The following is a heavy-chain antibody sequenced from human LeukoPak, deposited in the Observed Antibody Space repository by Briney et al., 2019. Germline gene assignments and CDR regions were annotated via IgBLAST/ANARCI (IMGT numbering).Heavy chain of an antibody. V-gene: IGHV1-69*05. J-gene: IGHJ5*02. D-gene: IGHD1-14*01. CDR2: IIPIFGTA. CDR1: GGTFSSYA. Sequence: SVKVSCKASGGTFSSYAISWVRQAPGQGLEWMGGIIPIFGTANYAQKFQGRVTITTDESTSTAYMELSRLRSEDTAVYYCARDHASMQRYPNWFDPWGQGTLVTVSS. CDR3: ARDHASMQRYPNWFDP.